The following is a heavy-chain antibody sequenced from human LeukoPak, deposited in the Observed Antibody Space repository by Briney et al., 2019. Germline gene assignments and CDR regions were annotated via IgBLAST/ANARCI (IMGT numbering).Heavy chain of an antibody. CDR3: AKGRGYNSGSPLDD. D-gene: IGHD3-10*01. CDR2: IYSGGST. Sequence: GGSLRLSCAASGFTVSSNYMSWVRQAPGKGLEWVSVIYSGGSTYYADSVRGRFTISRDNSKNTLYLQMYSLRADDTALYYCAKGRGYNSGSPLDDWGQGTLDTVSS. J-gene: IGHJ4*02. V-gene: IGHV3-53*01. CDR1: GFTVSSNY.